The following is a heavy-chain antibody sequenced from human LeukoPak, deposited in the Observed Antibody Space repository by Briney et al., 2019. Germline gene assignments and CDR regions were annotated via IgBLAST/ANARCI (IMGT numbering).Heavy chain of an antibody. CDR2: INHSGST. CDR1: GGSFSGYY. D-gene: IGHD3-10*01. V-gene: IGHV4-34*01. J-gene: IGHJ4*02. CDR3: ARGRGGVPDY. Sequence: SETLSLICAVYGGSFSGYYWSWIRQPPGKGLEWIGEINHSGSTNYNPSLKSRVTISVDTSKNQFSLKLSSVTAADTAVYYCARGRGGVPDYWGQGTLVTVSS.